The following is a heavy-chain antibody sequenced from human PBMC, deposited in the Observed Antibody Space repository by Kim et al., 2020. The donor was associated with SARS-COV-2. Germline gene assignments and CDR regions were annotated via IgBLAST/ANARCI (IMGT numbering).Heavy chain of an antibody. CDR1: GYSFRSYW. Sequence: GESLKISCKAFGYSFRSYWIGWVRQVSGKGLEWMGIIYPGDSDTRYSPSFQGQVTISADKSINTAYLEWRSLKASDTAIYFCARRWDTEIPIDIWGQGTLVTVSS. J-gene: IGHJ4*02. CDR2: IYPGDSDT. V-gene: IGHV5-51*01. D-gene: IGHD5-18*01. CDR3: ARRWDTEIPIDI.